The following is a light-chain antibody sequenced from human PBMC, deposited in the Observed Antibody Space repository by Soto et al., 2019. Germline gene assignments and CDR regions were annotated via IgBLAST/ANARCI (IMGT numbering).Light chain of an antibody. V-gene: IGLV1-44*01. CDR3: VAWDDSLNGHV. CDR2: VND. J-gene: IGLJ1*01. Sequence: QSVLTQPPSASGTPGQRVTISCSGGSSNMGTNTVSWYQQVPGTAPKVLIYVNDQLPSGVPGRFSGSNSGTSASLAISGLQPEDEADYYCVAWDDSLNGHVFGTGTKLTVL. CDR1: SSNMGTNT.